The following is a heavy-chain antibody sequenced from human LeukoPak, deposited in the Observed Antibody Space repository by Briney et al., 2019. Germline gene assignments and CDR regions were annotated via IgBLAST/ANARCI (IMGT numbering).Heavy chain of an antibody. Sequence: ASVKVSCKASGYTFTGYYMHWVRHPPGQGREWMGWINPNSGGTTYAQKVQGRVTMPRDTSISTAYMELSRLRSDDTAVYYCARPYYYDSRYYPEGEAFDIWGQGTMVTVSS. D-gene: IGHD3-22*01. V-gene: IGHV1-2*02. CDR3: ARPYYYDSRYYPEGEAFDI. CDR1: GYTFTGYY. CDR2: INPNSGGT. J-gene: IGHJ3*02.